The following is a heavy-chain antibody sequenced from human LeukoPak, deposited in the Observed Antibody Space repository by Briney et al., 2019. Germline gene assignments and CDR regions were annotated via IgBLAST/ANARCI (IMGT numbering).Heavy chain of an antibody. J-gene: IGHJ3*02. Sequence: SETLSLTCTVSGGSISSYYWSWIRQPPGKGLEWIGYIYYSGSTNYNPSPKSRVTMSVDTSKNQFSLKLSSVTAADTAVYYCARHXWXPAFDIWGQGTMVTVSS. V-gene: IGHV4-59*08. CDR1: GGSISSYY. D-gene: IGHD1-26*01. CDR2: IYYSGST. CDR3: ARHXWXPAFDI.